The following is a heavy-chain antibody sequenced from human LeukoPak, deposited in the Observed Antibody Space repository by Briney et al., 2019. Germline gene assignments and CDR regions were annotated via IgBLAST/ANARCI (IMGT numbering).Heavy chain of an antibody. V-gene: IGHV1-2*02. Sequence: ASVKVSCKASGYTFTGHYIHWVRQVPGQGLEWMGWINPKNAATNYAQKFQGRVTMTRDTSISTVYMELSRLRYDDTAVYYCARNSRSGYDLSYWGQGTLVTVSS. D-gene: IGHD5-12*01. CDR1: GYTFTGHY. CDR3: ARNSRSGYDLSY. J-gene: IGHJ4*02. CDR2: INPKNAAT.